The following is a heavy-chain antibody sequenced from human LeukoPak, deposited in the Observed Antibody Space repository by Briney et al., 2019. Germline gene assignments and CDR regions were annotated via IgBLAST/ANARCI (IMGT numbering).Heavy chain of an antibody. Sequence: NPSETLSLTCTVSGGSISSGSYYWSWIRQPPGKGLEWIGEINHSGSTNYNPSLKSRVTISVDTSKTQFSLNLSSLTAADTAVYYCARGNRWLRAAFDIWGQGTMVTVSS. D-gene: IGHD4-23*01. J-gene: IGHJ3*02. CDR1: GGSISSGSYY. CDR3: ARGNRWLRAAFDI. V-gene: IGHV4-39*07. CDR2: INHSGST.